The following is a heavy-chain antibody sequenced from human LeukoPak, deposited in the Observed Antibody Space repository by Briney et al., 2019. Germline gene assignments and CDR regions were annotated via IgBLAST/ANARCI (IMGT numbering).Heavy chain of an antibody. D-gene: IGHD3-3*01. V-gene: IGHV4-38-2*01. Sequence: SETLSLTCAVSGYSISSGYYWGWIRQPPGKGLEWIGSIYHSGSTYYNPSLKSRVTISVDTSKNQFSLKLSSVTAADTAVYYCARQLVGYYDFWSGKRGAFDTWGQGTMVTVSS. CDR3: ARQLVGYYDFWSGKRGAFDT. CDR2: IYHSGST. CDR1: GYSISSGYY. J-gene: IGHJ3*02.